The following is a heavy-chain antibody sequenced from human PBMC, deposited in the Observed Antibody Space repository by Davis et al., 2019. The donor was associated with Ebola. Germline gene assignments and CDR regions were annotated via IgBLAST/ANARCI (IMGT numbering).Heavy chain of an antibody. CDR1: GFTFSSYA. J-gene: IGHJ6*02. Sequence: PGGSLRLSCAASGFTFSSYAMSWVRQAPGKGLEWVSAISGSGGSTYYADSVKGRFTISRDNSKNTLYLQMNSLRAEDTAVYYCARDFSSGWGGGRSYYYYGMDVWGQGTTVTVSS. CDR3: ARDFSSGWGGGRSYYYYGMDV. D-gene: IGHD6-19*01. CDR2: ISGSGGST. V-gene: IGHV3-23*01.